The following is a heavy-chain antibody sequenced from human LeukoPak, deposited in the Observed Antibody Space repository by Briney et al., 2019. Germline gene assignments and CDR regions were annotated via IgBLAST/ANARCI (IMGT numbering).Heavy chain of an antibody. CDR1: GFTFSNYW. CDR2: IKKDGSEK. J-gene: IGHJ4*02. V-gene: IGHV3-7*01. CDR3: ARDLQDGVPTGY. Sequence: HPGGSLRLSCAASGFTFSNYWMTWVRQAPGKGLEWVGNIKKDGSEKYYVESLKGRFTISRDNVKNSLYLQMNSLRAEDTAVYYCARDLQDGVPTGYWGQGTLVIVS. D-gene: IGHD4-17*01.